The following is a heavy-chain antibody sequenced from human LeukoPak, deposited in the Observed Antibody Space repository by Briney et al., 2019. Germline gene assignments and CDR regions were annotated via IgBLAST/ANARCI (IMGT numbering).Heavy chain of an antibody. CDR3: ARVRRGYYTNTDYFDY. D-gene: IGHD3-3*01. CDR2: IYHSGST. Sequence: PSETLSLTCAVSGGSISSSNWWSWVRQPPGKGLEWIGEIYHSGSTNYNPSLKSRVTISVDKSKNQFSLKLSSVTAADTAVYYCARVRRGYYTNTDYFDYWGQGTLVTVSS. V-gene: IGHV4-4*02. CDR1: GGSISSSNW. J-gene: IGHJ4*02.